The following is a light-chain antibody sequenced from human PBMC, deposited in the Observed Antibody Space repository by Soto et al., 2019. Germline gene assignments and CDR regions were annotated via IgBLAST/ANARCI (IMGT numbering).Light chain of an antibody. Sequence: QTVVTQEPSFSVSPGRTVTLTCGLSSGSVSTSYYPSWYQQTPGQAPRTLIYSTNTRSSGVPDRFSGSILGNKAALTITGGQADYESDYYCVLYMGSGISVFGGGTKLTVL. CDR2: STN. J-gene: IGLJ3*02. CDR3: VLYMGSGISV. V-gene: IGLV8-61*01. CDR1: SGSVSTSYY.